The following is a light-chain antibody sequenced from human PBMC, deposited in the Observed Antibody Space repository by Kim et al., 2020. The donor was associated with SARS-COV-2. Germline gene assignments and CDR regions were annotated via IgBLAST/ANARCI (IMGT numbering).Light chain of an antibody. V-gene: IGLV3-19*01. J-gene: IGLJ2*01. CDR1: SLRRYF. Sequence: SSELTQDPAVSVALGQTVRITCQGDSLRRYFASWYQQKPGQAPIVVIYGKNNRPSGIPDRFSGSRSGNTASLTITGTQAGDEADYYCNSRGSNDNLVFGG. CDR3: NSRGSNDNLV. CDR2: GKN.